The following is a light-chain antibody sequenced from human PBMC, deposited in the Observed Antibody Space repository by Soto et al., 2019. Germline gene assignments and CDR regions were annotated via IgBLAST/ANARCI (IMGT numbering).Light chain of an antibody. J-gene: IGLJ1*01. V-gene: IGLV2-8*01. CDR1: SSDVGGYNY. CDR2: EDS. CDR3: SSYAGSTV. Sequence: QSALTQPPSASGSPGQSVTISCTGTSSDVGGYNYVSWYQQHPGKAPKLMIYEDSKRPSGVPDRFSGSKSGNTASLTVSGLQAEDEADYYCSSYAGSTVFGTGTKVTV.